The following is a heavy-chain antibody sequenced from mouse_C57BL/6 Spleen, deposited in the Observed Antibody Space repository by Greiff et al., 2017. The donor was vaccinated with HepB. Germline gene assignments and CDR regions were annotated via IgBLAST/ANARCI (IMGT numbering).Heavy chain of an antibody. D-gene: IGHD3-1*01. Sequence: QVQLKQSGPELVKPGASVKISCKASGYAFSSSWMNWVKQRPGKGLEWIGRIYPGDGDTNYNGKFKGKATLTADKSSSTAYMQLSSLTSEDSAVYFCARSRASWFAYWGQGTLVTVSA. J-gene: IGHJ3*01. CDR3: ARSRASWFAY. CDR2: IYPGDGDT. V-gene: IGHV1-82*01. CDR1: GYAFSSSW.